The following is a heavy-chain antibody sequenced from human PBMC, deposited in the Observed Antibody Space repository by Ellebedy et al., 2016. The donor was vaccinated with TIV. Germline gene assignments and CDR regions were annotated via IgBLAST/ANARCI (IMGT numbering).Heavy chain of an antibody. CDR3: VRFPRGAPFADYLYYMDV. CDR2: ISPDGRGT. V-gene: IGHV3-74*01. Sequence: GESPKISCAASEFTFSSYWIHWVRQTPGKGLVWVSRISPDGRGTSYADSVKGRFTISRDNAMNSLYLQINSLRAEDTAVYYCVRFPRGAPFADYLYYMDVWGKGIMVTVSS. D-gene: IGHD3-10*01. J-gene: IGHJ6*03. CDR1: EFTFSSYW.